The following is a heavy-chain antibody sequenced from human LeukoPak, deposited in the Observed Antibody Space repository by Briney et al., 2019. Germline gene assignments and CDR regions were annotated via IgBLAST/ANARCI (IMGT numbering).Heavy chain of an antibody. CDR1: GGSISGYY. V-gene: IGHV4-59*08. J-gene: IGHJ1*01. CDR3: ARHANRGYDTSGYYNFQH. Sequence: PSETLSLTCTVSGGSISGYYWSWIRQPPGKGLEWIGYIYYSGSTNYNPSLKSRVTISVATSKNKLSLKLSAVTAADTAVYYCARHANRGYDTSGYYNFQHWGQGTLVTVSS. CDR2: IYYSGST. D-gene: IGHD3-22*01.